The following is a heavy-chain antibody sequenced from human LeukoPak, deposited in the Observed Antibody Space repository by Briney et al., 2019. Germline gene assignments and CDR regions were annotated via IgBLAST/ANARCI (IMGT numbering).Heavy chain of an antibody. V-gene: IGHV4-34*01. Sequence: PSETLSLTCAVYGGSFSGYYWSWIRQPPGKGLEWIGEINHSGSTNYNPSLKSRVTISVDTSKNQFSLKLSSVTAADTAVYYCAGLIHSGYVFDYWGQGTLVTVSS. J-gene: IGHJ4*02. CDR2: INHSGST. D-gene: IGHD5-12*01. CDR1: GGSFSGYY. CDR3: AGLIHSGYVFDY.